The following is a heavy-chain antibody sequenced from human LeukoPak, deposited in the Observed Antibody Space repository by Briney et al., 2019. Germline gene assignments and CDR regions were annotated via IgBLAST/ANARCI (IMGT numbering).Heavy chain of an antibody. J-gene: IGHJ4*02. CDR2: IRYDGSNK. V-gene: IGHV3-30*02. Sequence: PGGSLRLSCAASGFTFSSYGMHWVRQAPGKGLEWVAFIRYDGSNKYYADSVKGRFTISRDNSKNTLYLQMNSLRAEDTAVYYCAKDRVIAARAFDYWGQGTLVTVSS. CDR3: AKDRVIAARAFDY. CDR1: GFTFSSYG. D-gene: IGHD6-6*01.